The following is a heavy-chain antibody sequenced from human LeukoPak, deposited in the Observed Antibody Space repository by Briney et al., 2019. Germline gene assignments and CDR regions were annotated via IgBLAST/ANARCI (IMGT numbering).Heavy chain of an antibody. V-gene: IGHV4-34*01. CDR1: GGSFSGYY. Sequence: TSETLSLTCTVYGGSFSGYYWSWIRQPPGKGLEWIGEINHSGSTNYNPSLKSRVTISVDTSKNQFSLKLSSVTAADTAKYYCATDKGPYSGSWYPNWFDPWGQGTLVTVSS. D-gene: IGHD6-13*01. J-gene: IGHJ5*02. CDR2: INHSGST. CDR3: ATDKGPYSGSWYPNWFDP.